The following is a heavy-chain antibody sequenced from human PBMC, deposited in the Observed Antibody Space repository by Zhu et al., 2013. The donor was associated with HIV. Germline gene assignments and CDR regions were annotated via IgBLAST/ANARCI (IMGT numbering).Heavy chain of an antibody. CDR2: IVVGSGNT. Sequence: QLVQSGPEVKKPGTSVKVSCKAPGFTFTSSAMQWVRQARGQRLEWIGWIVVGSGNTNYAQKFQERVTITRDMSTSTAYMELSSLRSEDTAVYYCAREGDGGLPFGGVTITLDYWAREPWSPSPQ. CDR3: AREGDGGLPFGGVTITLDY. D-gene: IGHD3-16*01. CDR1: GFTFTSSA. V-gene: IGHV1-58*02. J-gene: IGHJ4*02.